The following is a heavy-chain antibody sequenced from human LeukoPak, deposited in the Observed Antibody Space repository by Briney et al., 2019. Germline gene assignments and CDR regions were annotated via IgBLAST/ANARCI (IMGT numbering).Heavy chain of an antibody. CDR3: ARGTPYYDILTGYYRYYFDY. V-gene: IGHV1-2*02. Sequence: ASVKVSCKASGYTFTGYYMHWVRQVPGQGLEWMGWINPNSGGTNYAQKFQGRVTMTRDTSISTAYMELSRLRSDDTAVYYCARGTPYYDILTGYYRYYFDYWGQGTLVTVSS. CDR1: GYTFTGYY. CDR2: INPNSGGT. J-gene: IGHJ4*02. D-gene: IGHD3-9*01.